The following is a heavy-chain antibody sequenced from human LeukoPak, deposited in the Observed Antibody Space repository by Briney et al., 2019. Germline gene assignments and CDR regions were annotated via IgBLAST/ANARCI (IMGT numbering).Heavy chain of an antibody. J-gene: IGHJ4*02. V-gene: IGHV5-51*01. CDR2: IYPGDSDT. D-gene: IGHD1-26*01. CDR1: GYSFTSYW. CDR3: ARRGWASGYFEY. Sequence: GESLKISCRGSGYSFTSYWIGWVRHMPGRGLEWMGIIYPGDSDTRYAPSFQGQVTISADKSISTAYLQWSSLKASDTAMYYCARRGWASGYFEYWGQGTLVTVSS.